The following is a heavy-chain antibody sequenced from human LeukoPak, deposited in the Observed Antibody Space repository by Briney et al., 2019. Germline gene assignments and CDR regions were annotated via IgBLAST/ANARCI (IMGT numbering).Heavy chain of an antibody. CDR3: ARILVPAAIGSDAFDI. V-gene: IGHV4-30-4*01. CDR1: GGSISSGDYY. CDR2: IYYSGSA. Sequence: PSETLSLTCTVSGGSISSGDYYWSWIRQPPGKGLEWIGYIYYSGSAYYNPSLKSRVTISVDTSKNQFSLKLSSVTAADTAVYYCARILVPAAIGSDAFDIWGQGTMVTVSS. D-gene: IGHD2-2*02. J-gene: IGHJ3*02.